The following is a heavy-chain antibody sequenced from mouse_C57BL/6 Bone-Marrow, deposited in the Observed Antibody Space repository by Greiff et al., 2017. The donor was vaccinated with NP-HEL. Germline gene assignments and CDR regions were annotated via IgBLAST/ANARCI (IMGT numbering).Heavy chain of an antibody. D-gene: IGHD1-1*01. V-gene: IGHV5-4*03. CDR3: AITTLYAMDY. Sequence: EVMLVESGGGLVKPGGSLKLSCAASGFTFSSYAMSWVRQTPEKRLEWVATISDGGSYTYYPDNVKGRFTISRDNAKNNLYLQMSHLKSEDTAMYYCAITTLYAMDYWGQGTSVTVSS. CDR1: GFTFSSYA. CDR2: ISDGGSYT. J-gene: IGHJ4*01.